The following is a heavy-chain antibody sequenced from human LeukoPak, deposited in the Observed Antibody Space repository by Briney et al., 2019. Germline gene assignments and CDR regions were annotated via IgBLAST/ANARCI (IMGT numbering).Heavy chain of an antibody. J-gene: IGHJ3*02. CDR3: AKDMIVVVVAATTPAFDI. CDR2: ISGSGDST. D-gene: IGHD2-15*01. CDR1: GFTFSSYA. Sequence: PGGSLRLSCAASGFTFSSYAMSWVRQAPGKGLEWVSAISGSGDSTYYADSVKGRFTISRDNSKNTLYLQMNSLRAEDTAVYYCAKDMIVVVVAATTPAFDIWGQGTMVTVSS. V-gene: IGHV3-23*01.